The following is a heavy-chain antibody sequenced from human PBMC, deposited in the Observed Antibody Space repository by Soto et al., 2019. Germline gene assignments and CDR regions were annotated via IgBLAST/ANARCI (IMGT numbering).Heavy chain of an antibody. Sequence: GGSLRLSCAASGFTFSSYTMMWVRQAPGRGLEWVSGISGTGGNTYYADSVKGRFTISRDNSKNTLYLQMNTLRAEDTAVYYCAKGLSVVLIGYSDYWGQGDLVTVSS. CDR3: AKGLSVVLIGYSDY. D-gene: IGHD2-8*01. CDR2: ISGTGGNT. V-gene: IGHV3-23*01. J-gene: IGHJ4*02. CDR1: GFTFSSYT.